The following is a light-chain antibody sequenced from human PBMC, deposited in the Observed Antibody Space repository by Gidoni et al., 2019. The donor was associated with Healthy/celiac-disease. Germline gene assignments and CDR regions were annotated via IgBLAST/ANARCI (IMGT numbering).Light chain of an antibody. Sequence: QSALTPPRSVSGSPVPSVTISCTGTSSDFGCYNYVAWYQQHPGKDPKIMINDVSKPPSGVPDRFSGSKSGNTASLTISGLQDEDEADYYCCSYAGSYTFDVFGTGTKVTVL. CDR2: DVS. CDR1: SSDFGCYNY. J-gene: IGLJ1*01. CDR3: CSYAGSYTFDV. V-gene: IGLV2-11*01.